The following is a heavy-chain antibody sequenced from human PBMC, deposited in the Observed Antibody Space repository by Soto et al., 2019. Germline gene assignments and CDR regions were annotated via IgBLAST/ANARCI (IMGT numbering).Heavy chain of an antibody. D-gene: IGHD6-19*01. CDR2: VSHDGRNT. Sequence: VQLVESGGGVVQPGRSLRLSCAASGFTFSDYAMHWVRQAPGKGLEWVAVVSHDGRNTHYADSVKGRFTISRDSSKNTVSLEMTRRRAEETAVYCCAKGGRQWLVTSGFNYWGQGALVTVSS. CDR1: GFTFSDYA. CDR3: AKGGRQWLVTSGFNY. J-gene: IGHJ4*02. V-gene: IGHV3-30*18.